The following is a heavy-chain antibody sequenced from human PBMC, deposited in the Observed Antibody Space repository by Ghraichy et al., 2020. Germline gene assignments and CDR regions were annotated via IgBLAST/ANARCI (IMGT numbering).Heavy chain of an antibody. Sequence: GGSLRLSCAASGFTFSSYAMHWVRQAPGKGLEWVAVISYDGSNKYYADSVKGRFTISRDNSKNTLYLQMNSLRAEDTAVYYCATRSYWGQGTLVTVSS. CDR2: ISYDGSNK. CDR3: ATRSY. J-gene: IGHJ4*02. CDR1: GFTFSSYA. V-gene: IGHV3-30*04.